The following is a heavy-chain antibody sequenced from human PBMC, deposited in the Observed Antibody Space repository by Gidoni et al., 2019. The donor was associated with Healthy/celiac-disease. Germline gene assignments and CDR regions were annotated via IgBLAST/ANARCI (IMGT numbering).Heavy chain of an antibody. Sequence: EVQLVESGGGLVQPGRSLRLSCAASGFTLDDYAMHWVRQAPGKGLEWVSGISWNSGSIGYADSVKGRFTISRDNAKNSLYLQMNSLRAEDTALYYCASGIVGATTTDWYFDLWGRGTLVTVSS. J-gene: IGHJ2*01. CDR2: ISWNSGSI. D-gene: IGHD1-26*01. CDR1: GFTLDDYA. V-gene: IGHV3-9*01. CDR3: ASGIVGATTTDWYFDL.